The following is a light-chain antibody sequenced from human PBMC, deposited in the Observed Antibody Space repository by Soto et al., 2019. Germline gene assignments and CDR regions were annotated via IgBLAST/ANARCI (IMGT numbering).Light chain of an antibody. CDR2: DAS. CDR1: QDISNY. V-gene: IGKV1-33*01. J-gene: IGKJ2*01. Sequence: DLHMTQSPSSLSASIGDRVAITCQASQDISNYLNWYQQKAGKAPKLLVYDASKLETGVPSRFSGSGSGTDFTFTISSLQPEDIATYYCQQFHTLYTFGQGTKLEIK. CDR3: QQFHTLYT.